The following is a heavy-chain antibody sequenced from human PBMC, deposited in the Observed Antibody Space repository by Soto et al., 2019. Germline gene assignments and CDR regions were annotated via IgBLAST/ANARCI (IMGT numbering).Heavy chain of an antibody. J-gene: IGHJ6*02. CDR3: ARVRGGYGMDV. CDR2: IWYDGSNK. CDR1: GFTFSSYG. V-gene: IGHV3-33*01. Sequence: QVQLVESGGGVVQPGRSLRLSCAATGFTFSSYGMHWVRQAPGKGLEWVAVIWYDGSNKYYADSVKGRFTISRDNSKNTLYLQMNSLRAEDTAVYYCARVRGGYGMDVWGQGTTVTVS.